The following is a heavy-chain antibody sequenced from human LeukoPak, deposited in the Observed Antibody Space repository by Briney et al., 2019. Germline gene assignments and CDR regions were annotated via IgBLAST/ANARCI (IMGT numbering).Heavy chain of an antibody. D-gene: IGHD3-16*02. CDR3: AREGGKYRYHHAFDL. Sequence: GGSLRLSCAASGFTFSTYSMNWVRQAPGKGLEWVSSISTGSSYIYHAQSVKGRFTISRDNAKKLLYLQMKSLRPEDTALYYCAREGGKYRYHHAFDLWGQGTLVTVSS. CDR2: ISTGSSYI. CDR1: GFTFSTYS. V-gene: IGHV3-21*01. J-gene: IGHJ3*01.